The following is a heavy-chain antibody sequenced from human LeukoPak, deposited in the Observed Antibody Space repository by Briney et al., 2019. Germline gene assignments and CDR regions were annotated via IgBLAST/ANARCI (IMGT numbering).Heavy chain of an antibody. CDR3: AKDGTRPFYGSGSYYNYFDS. Sequence: SETLSLTCAVYGGSFSGYYWSWIRQPPGKGLEWIGEINHSGSTNYNPSLKSRVTISVDTSRNQLSLKLSSVTAADTAVYYCAKDGTRPFYGSGSYYNYFDSWGQGTLVTVSS. V-gene: IGHV4-34*01. CDR2: INHSGST. CDR1: GGSFSGYY. D-gene: IGHD3-10*01. J-gene: IGHJ4*02.